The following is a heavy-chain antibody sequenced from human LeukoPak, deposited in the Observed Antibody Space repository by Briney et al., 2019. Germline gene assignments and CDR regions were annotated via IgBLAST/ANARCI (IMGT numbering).Heavy chain of an antibody. CDR2: IICSGGST. J-gene: IGHJ4*02. Sequence: GGSLRLSYAASGFAFSSYAMSWVRRAPGKGVGWGSAIICSGGSTYYADSVKGRFTISRDNSKNTLYLQMNSLRAEDTAVYYCAKDRDYGDYWGQGTLVTVSS. CDR3: AKDRDYGDY. V-gene: IGHV3-23*01. CDR1: GFAFSSYA.